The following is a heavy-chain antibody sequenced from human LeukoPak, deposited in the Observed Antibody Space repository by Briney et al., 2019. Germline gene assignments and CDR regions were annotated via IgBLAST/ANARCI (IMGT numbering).Heavy chain of an antibody. CDR1: GFTFSSYP. J-gene: IGHJ4*02. Sequence: GMSLRLSCVASGFTFSSYPMHWVRRTSGTGLVWGAVLPFDDKIQKYADSVKGRFTISRDVSKNTLCRPMNGLRPDDTAVYYCARDLFRGAPDYFDYWGRGTLVTVSS. D-gene: IGHD1-26*01. CDR3: ARDLFRGAPDYFDY. V-gene: IGHV3-30*04. CDR2: LPFDDKIQ.